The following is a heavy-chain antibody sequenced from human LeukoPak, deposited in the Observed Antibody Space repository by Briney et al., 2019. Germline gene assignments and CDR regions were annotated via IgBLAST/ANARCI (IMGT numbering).Heavy chain of an antibody. Sequence: GRSLRLSCAASGFTFSSYGMHWVRQAPGKGLEWVAVISYDGSNKYYADSVKGRFTISRDNSKNTLYLQMNSLRAEDTAMYYCAKDPSVVVAADYWGQGTLVTVSS. D-gene: IGHD2-15*01. V-gene: IGHV3-30*18. J-gene: IGHJ4*02. CDR1: GFTFSSYG. CDR2: ISYDGSNK. CDR3: AKDPSVVVAADY.